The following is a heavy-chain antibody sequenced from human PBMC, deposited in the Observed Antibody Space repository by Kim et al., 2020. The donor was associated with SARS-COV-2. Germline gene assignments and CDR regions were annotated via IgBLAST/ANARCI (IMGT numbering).Heavy chain of an antibody. V-gene: IGHV4-59*13. Sequence: SETLSLTCTVSGGSISSYYWSWIRQPPGKGLEWIGYIYYSGSTNYNPSLKSRVTISVDTSKNQFSLKLSSVTAADTAVYYCARVEYYDFWSGFGAFDIWGQGTMVTVSS. CDR1: GGSISSYY. D-gene: IGHD3-3*01. CDR3: ARVEYYDFWSGFGAFDI. CDR2: IYYSGST. J-gene: IGHJ3*02.